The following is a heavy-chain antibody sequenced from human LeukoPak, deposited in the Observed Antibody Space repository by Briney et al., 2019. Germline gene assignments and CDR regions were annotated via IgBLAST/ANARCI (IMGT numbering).Heavy chain of an antibody. D-gene: IGHD3-9*01. J-gene: IGHJ5*02. V-gene: IGHV1-18*01. Sequence: ASVKVSCKASGYTFTRYGISWVRQAPGQGLEWMGWISAFNGNTNYAQKLQGRVTMTTDTSTSTAYMGLRSLRSDDTAIYYCARDYDILTGYYNRGDNWFDPWGQGTLVTVSS. CDR3: ARDYDILTGYYNRGDNWFDP. CDR2: ISAFNGNT. CDR1: GYTFTRYG.